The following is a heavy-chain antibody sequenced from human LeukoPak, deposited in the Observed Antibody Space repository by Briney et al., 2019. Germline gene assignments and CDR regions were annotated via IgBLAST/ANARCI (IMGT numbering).Heavy chain of an antibody. CDR3: VRSYYYGSGTN. J-gene: IGHJ4*02. CDR2: IGGSGGDT. D-gene: IGHD3-10*01. CDR1: GFTFSSYT. Sequence: PGGSLRLSCAASGFTFSSYTMSWVRQAPGKGLEWVSAIGGSGGDTYYADSVKGRFTISRDNSKNTLYLQMNSLRAEDTAVYYCVRSYYYGSGTNWGQGTLVTVSS. V-gene: IGHV3-23*01.